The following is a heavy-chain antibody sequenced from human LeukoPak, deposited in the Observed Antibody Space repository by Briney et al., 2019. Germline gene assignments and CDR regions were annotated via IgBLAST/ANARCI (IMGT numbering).Heavy chain of an antibody. CDR2: INHSGST. CDR3: ARKELRRYFDY. CDR1: GGSFSGYY. D-gene: IGHD1-26*01. J-gene: IGHJ4*02. V-gene: IGHV4-34*01. Sequence: PSETLSLTCAVYGGSFSGYYWSWIRQPPGKGLEWIGEINHSGSTNYNPSLKSRVTISVDTSKNQFSLKLSSVTAADTAVYYCARKELRRYFDYWGQGTLVTVPS.